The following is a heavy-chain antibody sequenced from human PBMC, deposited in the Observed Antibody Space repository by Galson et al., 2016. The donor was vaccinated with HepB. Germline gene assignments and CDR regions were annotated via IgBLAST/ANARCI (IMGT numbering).Heavy chain of an antibody. CDR1: GYTFTNYA. D-gene: IGHD3-16*01. CDR2: INAGNGNT. Sequence: SVKVSCKASGYTFTNYAMHWVRQAPGQRLEWMGWINAGNGNTKYSQKFQGRVTITRDTSASTAYMELSSLRTEDTAVYYWARDLWGTFDYWGQGTLVTVSS. J-gene: IGHJ4*02. CDR3: ARDLWGTFDY. V-gene: IGHV1-3*01.